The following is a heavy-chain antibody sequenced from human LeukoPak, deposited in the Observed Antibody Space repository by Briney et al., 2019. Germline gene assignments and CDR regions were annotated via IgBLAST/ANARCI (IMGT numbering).Heavy chain of an antibody. Sequence: AGGSLRLSCAASGFTFSRYWMHWVRQAPGKGLVWVSRIKSDGSTNYADSVKGRFTISRDNAKNTVSLQMNSLRAEDTGVYYCARAPAEIGGYYPEYFRHWGQGTLVTVSS. D-gene: IGHD3-22*01. V-gene: IGHV3-74*01. CDR1: GFTFSRYW. J-gene: IGHJ1*01. CDR2: IKSDGST. CDR3: ARAPAEIGGYYPEYFRH.